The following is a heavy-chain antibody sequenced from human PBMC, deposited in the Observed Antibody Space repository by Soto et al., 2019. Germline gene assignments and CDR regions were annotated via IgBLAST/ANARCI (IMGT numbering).Heavy chain of an antibody. CDR1: GGSISSYY. J-gene: IGHJ3*02. CDR3: AREFRSDIVVVGEPDAFDI. D-gene: IGHD2-15*01. CDR2: IYYSGST. V-gene: IGHV4-59*01. Sequence: SETLSLTCTVSGGSISSYYWSWIRQPPGKGLEWIGYIYYSGSTNYNPSLKSRVTISVDTSKNQFSLKLSSVTAADTAVYYCAREFRSDIVVVGEPDAFDIWGQGTMVTVSS.